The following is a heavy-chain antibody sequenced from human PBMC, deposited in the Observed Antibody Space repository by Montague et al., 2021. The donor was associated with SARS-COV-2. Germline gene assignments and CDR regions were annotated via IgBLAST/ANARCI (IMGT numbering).Heavy chain of an antibody. CDR3: VGERECSGGSCYGPDDDTFDI. CDR2: ISDIGST. V-gene: IGHV4-34*01. CDR1: GGSFNGYY. J-gene: IGHJ3*02. D-gene: IGHD2-15*01. Sequence: SETLSLTCAVYGGSFNGYYWNWIRQPPGKGLEWIGEISDIGSTTYNPSLESRLTTSVDRSKNQFSLRLTSVTAADTAVYYCVGERECSGGSCYGPDDDTFDIWGQGTMVTVSS.